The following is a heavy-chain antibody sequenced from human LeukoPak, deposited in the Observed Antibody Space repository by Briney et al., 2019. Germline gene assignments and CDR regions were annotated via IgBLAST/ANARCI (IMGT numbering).Heavy chain of an antibody. CDR2: IDTSGNT. Sequence: SSETLSLTCTVSGGSISSYYWGWIRQPAGKGLEWIGRIDTSGNTNYKPSLKSRVTMSVDTSKKQFSLKLSSVTAADTAVYYCARVSSSWYQDWYFDLWGRGTLVTVSS. CDR3: ARVSSSWYQDWYFDL. J-gene: IGHJ2*01. CDR1: GGSISSYY. D-gene: IGHD6-13*01. V-gene: IGHV4-4*07.